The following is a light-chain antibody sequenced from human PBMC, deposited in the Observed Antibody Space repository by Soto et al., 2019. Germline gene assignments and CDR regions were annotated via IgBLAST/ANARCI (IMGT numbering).Light chain of an antibody. CDR1: SGDIGSYNR. V-gene: IGLV2-14*01. CDR2: EVT. J-gene: IGLJ1*01. Sequence: QSALTQPASVSGSPGQSITISCTGTSGDIGSYNRVSWYQQHPGKAPKLIIYEVTDRPSGVSNRFSGSKSGNTAALTISGVQAEDEDDYYYSSYTNINTSACVFGTGTKLTVL. CDR3: SSYTNINTSACV.